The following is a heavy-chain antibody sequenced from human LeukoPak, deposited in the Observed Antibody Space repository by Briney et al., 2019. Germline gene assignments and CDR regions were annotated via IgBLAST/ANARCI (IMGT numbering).Heavy chain of an antibody. V-gene: IGHV1-24*01. D-gene: IGHD3-22*01. CDR2: FDPEDGET. Sequence: ASVKVSCKVSGYTLTELSMHWVRQAPGKGLEWMGGFDPEDGETIYAQKFQGRVTMTEDTSTDTAYMELSSLRSEDTAVYYCATSFSSGYHFDYRGQGTLVTVSS. CDR3: ATSFSSGYHFDY. J-gene: IGHJ4*02. CDR1: GYTLTELS.